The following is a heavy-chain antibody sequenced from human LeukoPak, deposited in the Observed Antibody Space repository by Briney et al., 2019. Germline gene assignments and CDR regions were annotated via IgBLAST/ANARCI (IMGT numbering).Heavy chain of an antibody. CDR2: FYYTGST. CDR1: GAYISGGTYY. J-gene: IGHJ4*02. Sequence: PSETLSLTCSVSGAYISGGTYYWGWIRQPPGKGLEWIGSFYYTGSTYDNPSLKSRVTISVDTSKNQFSLKLSSVTAADTAVYYCARRGGSGRAFDYWGQGTLVTVSS. V-gene: IGHV4-39*01. D-gene: IGHD1-26*01. CDR3: ARRGGSGRAFDY.